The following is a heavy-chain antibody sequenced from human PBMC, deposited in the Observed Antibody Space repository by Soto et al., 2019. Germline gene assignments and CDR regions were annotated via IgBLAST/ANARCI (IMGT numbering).Heavy chain of an antibody. CDR3: ATSYGSGSRPFDS. CDR2: IIPMVGMS. Sequence: APGDTYNFYTCSWARQSPGQGLEWMGRIIPMVGMSNYAQKFQGRVTIIADRSTNTTYMQLSSLRSEDTALYYCATSYGSGSRPFDSWGQGTPVTVSS. CDR1: GDTYNFYT. J-gene: IGHJ4*02. D-gene: IGHD3-10*01. V-gene: IGHV1-69*02.